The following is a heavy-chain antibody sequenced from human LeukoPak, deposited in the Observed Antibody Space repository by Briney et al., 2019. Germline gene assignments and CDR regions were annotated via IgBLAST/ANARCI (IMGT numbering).Heavy chain of an antibody. CDR3: ARVPWDIVVVPAASRPTYYYYGMDV. V-gene: IGHV4-4*02. D-gene: IGHD2-2*01. Sequence: SGTLSLTCAVSGGSISSSNWWSWVRQPPGKGLEWIGEIYHSGSTNYNPSLKSRVTISVDKSKNQFSLKLNSVTAADTAVYYCARVPWDIVVVPAASRPTYYYYGMDVWGKGTTVTVSS. J-gene: IGHJ6*04. CDR1: GGSISSSNW. CDR2: IYHSGST.